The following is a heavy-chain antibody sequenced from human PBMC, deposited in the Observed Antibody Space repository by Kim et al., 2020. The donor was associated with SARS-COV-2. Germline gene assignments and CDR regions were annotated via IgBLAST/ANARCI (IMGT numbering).Heavy chain of an antibody. J-gene: IGHJ4*02. V-gene: IGHV4-59*01. CDR2: ISYSGST. CDR3: ARAQIWSGSYDATLDYFDY. Sequence: SETLSLTCTVSGGSISSYFWSWIRQPPGKGLEWIGYISYSGSTNYNPSLKSRVTISVDSSKNQFSLRLSSVTAADAAVYYCARAQIWSGSYDATLDYFDYWGQGALVTVSS. CDR1: GGSISSYF. D-gene: IGHD3-9*01.